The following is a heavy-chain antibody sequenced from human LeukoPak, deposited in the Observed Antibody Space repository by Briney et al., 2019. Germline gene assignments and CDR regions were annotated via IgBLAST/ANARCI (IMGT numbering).Heavy chain of an antibody. CDR3: ARHRFGEPPVSVDY. Sequence: GASVKVSCKASGGTFSSYAISWVRQAPGQGLEWMGGIIPIFGTANYAQKFQGRVTITADKSTSTAYMELSSLRSEDTAVYYCARHRFGEPPVSVDYWGQGTLVTVSS. J-gene: IGHJ4*02. CDR2: IIPIFGTA. D-gene: IGHD3-10*01. CDR1: GGTFSSYA. V-gene: IGHV1-69*06.